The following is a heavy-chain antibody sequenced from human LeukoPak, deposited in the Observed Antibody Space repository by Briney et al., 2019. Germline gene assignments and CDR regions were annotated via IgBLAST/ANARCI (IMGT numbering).Heavy chain of an antibody. V-gene: IGHV4-61*01. D-gene: IGHD1-14*01. CDR1: GGSVSSGSYY. CDR3: ARRVGTRDWYFDL. Sequence: SETLSLTCTVSGGSVSSGSYYWSWIRQPPEKGLEWIGYVYYHGGTDYNPSLKSRVTISVDTSKNQFSLKLTSVTAADTAVYYCARRVGTRDWYFDLWGRGTLVTVSS. J-gene: IGHJ2*01. CDR2: VYYHGGT.